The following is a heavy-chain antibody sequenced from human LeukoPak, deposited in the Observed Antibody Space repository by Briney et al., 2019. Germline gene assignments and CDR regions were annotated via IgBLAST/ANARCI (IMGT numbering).Heavy chain of an antibody. CDR3: ARDRGAAAFDLFDY. Sequence: PGGSLRLSCSASGFTFSSYTMNWVRQAPGKGLEWVSSISSSSGSMYYADSVKGRFTISRDNAKNSLHLQMNSLGAEDTALYYCARDRGAAAFDLFDYLGQGTLVTVSS. D-gene: IGHD3-10*01. J-gene: IGHJ4*02. V-gene: IGHV3-21*01. CDR1: GFTFSSYT. CDR2: ISSSSGSM.